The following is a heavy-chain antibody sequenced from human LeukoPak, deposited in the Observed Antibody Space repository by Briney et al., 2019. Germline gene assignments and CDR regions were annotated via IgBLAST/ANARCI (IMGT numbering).Heavy chain of an antibody. J-gene: IGHJ5*02. Sequence: SETLSLTCTVSGGSISSYYWSWIRQPPGKGLEWIGYIYYRGSTNYNPSLKSRVTISVDTSKNQFSLKLSSVTAADTAVSYCARLNWNEHSAFDPWGQGTLVTVSS. CDR3: ARLNWNEHSAFDP. D-gene: IGHD1-1*01. V-gene: IGHV4-59*08. CDR2: IYYRGST. CDR1: GGSISSYY.